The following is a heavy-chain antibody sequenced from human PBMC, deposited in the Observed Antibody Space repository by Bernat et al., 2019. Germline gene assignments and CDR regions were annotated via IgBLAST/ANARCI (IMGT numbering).Heavy chain of an antibody. CDR2: IYHSGST. Sequence: QVQLQESGPGLAKPSGTLSLTCAVSGGSISSSNWWSWVRQPPGKGLEWIGEIYHSGSTNYNPSLKSRVTISVDRTRTEFALKLSSVTAADAAVYYCARDQVAGSSGLDYWGQGTLVTVSS. V-gene: IGHV4-4*02. D-gene: IGHD6-19*01. J-gene: IGHJ4*02. CDR1: GGSISSSNW. CDR3: ARDQVAGSSGLDY.